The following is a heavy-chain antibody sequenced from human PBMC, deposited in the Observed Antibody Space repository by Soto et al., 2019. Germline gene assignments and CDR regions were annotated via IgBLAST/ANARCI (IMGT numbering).Heavy chain of an antibody. CDR3: AKDGRRYCSSTSCYIFDY. D-gene: IGHD2-2*01. CDR2: ISGSGGST. Sequence: GGSLRLSCAASGFTFSSYAMSWVRQAPGKGLEWVSAISGSGGSTYYADSVKGRFTISRDNSKNTLYLQMNSLRAEETAVYYCAKDGRRYCSSTSCYIFDYWGQGTLVTVSS. CDR1: GFTFSSYA. V-gene: IGHV3-23*01. J-gene: IGHJ4*02.